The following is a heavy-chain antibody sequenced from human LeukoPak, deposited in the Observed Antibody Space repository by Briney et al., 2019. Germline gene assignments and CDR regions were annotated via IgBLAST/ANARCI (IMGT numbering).Heavy chain of an antibody. D-gene: IGHD6-13*01. J-gene: IGHJ4*02. CDR1: GFTFDDYT. CDR2: ISWDGGST. Sequence: GGSLRLSCAASGFTFDDYTMHWFRHAPGKGLEWVSLISWDGGSTYYADSVKGRFTISRDNAKNSLYLQMNSLRAEDTAVYYCARDSSSWYGFDYWGQGTLVTVSS. CDR3: ARDSSSWYGFDY. V-gene: IGHV3-43*01.